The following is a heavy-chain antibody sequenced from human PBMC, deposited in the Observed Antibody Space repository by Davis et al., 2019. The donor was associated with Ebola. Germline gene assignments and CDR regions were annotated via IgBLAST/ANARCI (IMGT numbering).Heavy chain of an antibody. Sequence: GESLKISCAASGFTVSSNYMNWVRQAPGKGLEWVSGISGSGGTTYYADSVKGRFTISRDNSKNTLYLQMNSLRAEDTAVYYCAGGTRSGWHLEYWGQGTLVTVSS. D-gene: IGHD6-19*01. CDR2: ISGSGGTT. CDR1: GFTVSSNY. V-gene: IGHV3-23*01. CDR3: AGGTRSGWHLEY. J-gene: IGHJ4*02.